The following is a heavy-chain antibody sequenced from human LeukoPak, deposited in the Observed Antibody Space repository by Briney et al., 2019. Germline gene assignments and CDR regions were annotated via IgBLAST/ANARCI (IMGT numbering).Heavy chain of an antibody. D-gene: IGHD2-15*01. J-gene: IGHJ4*02. CDR1: GDSITSYH. V-gene: IGHV4-59*08. CDR3: ATYTRRCSGGTCYSIDY. Sequence: PSETLSLTCTVSGDSITSYHWTWIRQSPGRGLEWLGYVYYDGSTQYNPPLKSRVTISLDTSSKQFSLKLTSVTAADTAIYYCATYTRRCSGGTCYSIDYWGQGTLVTVSS. CDR2: VYYDGST.